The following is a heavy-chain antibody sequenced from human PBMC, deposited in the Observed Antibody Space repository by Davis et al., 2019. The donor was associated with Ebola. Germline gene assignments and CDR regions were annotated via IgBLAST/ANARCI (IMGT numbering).Heavy chain of an antibody. CDR3: ARDRNWGCEY. D-gene: IGHD7-27*01. J-gene: IGHJ4*02. Sequence: GESLKISCAASGFTFSNYGMHWVRQAPGKGLEWVAVISYDGSNKYYADSVKGRFTISRDNSKNTLYLQMSSLRAEDTAEYYCARDRNWGCEYWGQGTLVTVSS. CDR1: GFTFSNYG. CDR2: ISYDGSNK. V-gene: IGHV3-30*19.